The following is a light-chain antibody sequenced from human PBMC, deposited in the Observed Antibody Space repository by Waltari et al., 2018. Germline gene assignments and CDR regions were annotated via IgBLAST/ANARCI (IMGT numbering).Light chain of an antibody. CDR1: QNIRNF. CDR2: AAT. Sequence: DIQMTQSPSPLSASVGDRVPITCRASQNIRNFLNWYQQKQGKAPRLLIYAATTLQTGVPARFSGNRSGTDFTLTIRDLQPEDFATYSCQQSYSTPYTFGQGTKMEI. CDR3: QQSYSTPYT. J-gene: IGKJ2*01. V-gene: IGKV1-39*01.